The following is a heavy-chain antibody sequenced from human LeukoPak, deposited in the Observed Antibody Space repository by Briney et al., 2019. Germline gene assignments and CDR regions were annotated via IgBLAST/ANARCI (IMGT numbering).Heavy chain of an antibody. J-gene: IGHJ6*03. D-gene: IGHD3-10*01. Sequence: SETLSLTCTVSGGSLSSGSYYWSWLRQPAGTGLEWIGRIYTSGSTNYNPSLKSRVTISVDTSKNQFSLKLSSVTAADTAVYYCARERGEVGELLWFGELLRYYMDVWGKGTTVTISS. V-gene: IGHV4-61*02. CDR2: IYTSGST. CDR3: ARERGEVGELLWFGELLRYYMDV. CDR1: GGSLSSGSYY.